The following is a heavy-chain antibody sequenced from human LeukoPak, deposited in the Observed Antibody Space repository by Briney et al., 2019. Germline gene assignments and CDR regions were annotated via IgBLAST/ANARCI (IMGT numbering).Heavy chain of an antibody. Sequence: ASVEVSCRASGYTFTSYGISWVRQAPGQGLEWMGWISAYNGNTNYAQKLQGRVTMTTDTSTSTAYMELRSLRSDDTAVYYCARARGNSSGWYIVYWGQGTLVTVSS. V-gene: IGHV1-18*04. CDR1: GYTFTSYG. CDR3: ARARGNSSGWYIVY. J-gene: IGHJ4*02. CDR2: ISAYNGNT. D-gene: IGHD6-19*01.